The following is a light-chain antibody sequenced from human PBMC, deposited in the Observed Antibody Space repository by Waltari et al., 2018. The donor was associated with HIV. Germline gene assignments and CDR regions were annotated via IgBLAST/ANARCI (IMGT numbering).Light chain of an antibody. CDR2: DAS. CDR1: QSINTH. CDR3: QQYRGLPLT. Sequence: DIVLTQSPATLSLSPGDGATLSCWARQSINTHLAWYQQKPGQAPRLLIYDASKRATGVPARFSGSVSGTDFTLTITRLEPEDFAVYYCQQYRGLPLTFGQGTTVEIK. J-gene: IGKJ1*01. V-gene: IGKV3-11*01.